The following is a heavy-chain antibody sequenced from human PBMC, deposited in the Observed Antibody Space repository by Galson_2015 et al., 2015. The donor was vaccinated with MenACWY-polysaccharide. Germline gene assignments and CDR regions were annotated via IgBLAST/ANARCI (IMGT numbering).Heavy chain of an antibody. Sequence: SLRLSCAASGFTFCSYWMHWVRQAPGEGLVWVSRINTDGSSTSYADSMKGRFTVSRDNAKNTVYLQMNSLRAEDTAVYYCARDPHCGAGCSIHDAFDVWVQGTKVTVSS. CDR2: INTDGSST. J-gene: IGHJ3*01. CDR1: GFTFCSYW. CDR3: ARDPHCGAGCSIHDAFDV. V-gene: IGHV3-74*01. D-gene: IGHD2-21*02.